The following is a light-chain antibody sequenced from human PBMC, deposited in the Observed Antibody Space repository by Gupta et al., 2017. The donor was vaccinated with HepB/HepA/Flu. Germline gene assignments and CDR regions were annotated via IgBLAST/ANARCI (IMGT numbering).Light chain of an antibody. CDR3: QQYNTYPQT. J-gene: IGKJ1*01. CDR2: KAS. Sequence: DIQMTQSPSTLSASVGDRVTITCRASQNINVWLAWYQQKPGEAPKLLIYKASSLESGVPSRFSGSGSGTEFTLTISSLQPDDFATYFCQQYNTYPQTFGQGTKVEIK. V-gene: IGKV1-5*03. CDR1: QNINVW.